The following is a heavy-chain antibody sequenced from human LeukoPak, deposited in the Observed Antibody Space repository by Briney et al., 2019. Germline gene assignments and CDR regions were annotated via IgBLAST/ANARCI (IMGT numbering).Heavy chain of an antibody. CDR2: IKKDGTEK. CDR1: GFTFSSYE. Sequence: GALRLSCAASGFTFSSYEMNWVRQAPGKGLEWVANIKKDGTEKKYVDSVKGRFTISRDNAKNSLYLQMNSLRAEDTALYYCAREGGSGWYSGWFDPWGQGTLVTVSS. J-gene: IGHJ5*02. D-gene: IGHD6-19*01. V-gene: IGHV3-7*01. CDR3: AREGGSGWYSGWFDP.